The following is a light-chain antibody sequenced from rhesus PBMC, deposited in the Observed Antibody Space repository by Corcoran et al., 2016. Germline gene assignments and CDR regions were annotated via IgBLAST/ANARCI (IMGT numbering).Light chain of an antibody. CDR3: QQYSNWLT. CDR1: QSVSSY. CDR2: GAS. J-gene: IGKJ4*01. Sequence: EIVMTQSPATLSLSPGERATLSCRASQSVSSYVAWYQPKPEHAPRLLIYGASSRATGIPDRFSGSGSGTYFTLTISSLEPEDFAVYYCQQYSNWLTFGGGTKVEIK. V-gene: IGKV3S9*01.